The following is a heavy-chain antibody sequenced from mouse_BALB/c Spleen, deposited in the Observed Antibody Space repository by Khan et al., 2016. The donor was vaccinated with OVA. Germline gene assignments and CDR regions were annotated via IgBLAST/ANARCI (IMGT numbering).Heavy chain of an antibody. V-gene: IGHV1S136*01. D-gene: IGHD4-1*01. CDR2: INPYNAGT. Sequence: VQLQQSGPELVEPGASVKMSCKASGYTFTNYVMHWVKQKPGQGLEWIGYINPYNAGTRYNEKFKGKATLTSDISTTTAYMELSSLTSECTAVCYCARGASSWDFSFPYWGQGTLVTVSA. CDR3: ARGASSWDFSFPY. J-gene: IGHJ3*01. CDR1: GYTFTNYV.